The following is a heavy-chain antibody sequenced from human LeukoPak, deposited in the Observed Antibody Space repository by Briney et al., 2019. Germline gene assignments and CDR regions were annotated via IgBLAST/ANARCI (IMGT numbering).Heavy chain of an antibody. V-gene: IGHV3-21*01. Sequence: GGSLRLSCAASGFTVSDSMNWVRQAPGKGLEWVSSINSNSNYIYYADSVKGRFTISRDNAKDSLYLQMNSLRAEDTAVYYCARERFADGYFQHWGQGTLVTVSS. CDR3: ARERFADGYFQH. CDR1: GFTVSDS. J-gene: IGHJ1*01. CDR2: INSNSNYI. D-gene: IGHD3-10*01.